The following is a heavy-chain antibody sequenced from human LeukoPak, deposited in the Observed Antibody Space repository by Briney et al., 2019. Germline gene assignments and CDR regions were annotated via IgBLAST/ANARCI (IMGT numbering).Heavy chain of an antibody. V-gene: IGHV4-61*02. J-gene: IGHJ4*02. CDR1: GVSISSGSYY. CDR2: IYYSGST. D-gene: IGHD3-22*01. Sequence: SQTLSLTCTVSGVSISSGSYYWSWIRQPAGKGLEWIGSIYYSGSTHYNPSLKSRVTISVDTSKNQFSLKLSSVIAADTAVYYCVSGYDPLNYYDSSGYYYYFDYWGQGTLVTVSS. CDR3: VSGYDPLNYYDSSGYYYYFDY.